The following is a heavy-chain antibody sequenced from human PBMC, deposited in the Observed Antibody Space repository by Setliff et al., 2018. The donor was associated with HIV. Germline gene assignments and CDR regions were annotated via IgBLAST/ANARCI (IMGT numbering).Heavy chain of an antibody. CDR2: IYHSGST. D-gene: IGHD2-15*01. CDR1: GGSISSGGYS. J-gene: IGHJ4*02. CDR3: ASEDCGGGSCRPDN. V-gene: IGHV4-30-2*05. Sequence: SETLSLTCAVSGGSISSGGYSWSWIRQPPGKGLEWIGYIYHSGSTYYNPSLKSRVTISLDTSKNQFSLKLSSVTVADTAVYYCASEDCGGGSCRPDNWGQGTLVTVSS.